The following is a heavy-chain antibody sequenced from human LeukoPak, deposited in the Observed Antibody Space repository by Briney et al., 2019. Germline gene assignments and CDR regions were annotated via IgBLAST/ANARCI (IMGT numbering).Heavy chain of an antibody. J-gene: IGHJ4*02. CDR3: ARHRAAAGTRGFGY. D-gene: IGHD6-13*01. CDR2: IYYSGST. CDR1: GGSISSSSYY. Sequence: SETLSLTCTVSGGSISSSSYYWGWIRQPPGEGLEWIGSIYYSGSTYYNPSLKSRVTISVDTSKNQFSLKLSSVTAADTAVYYCARHRAAAGTRGFGYWGQGTLVTVSS. V-gene: IGHV4-39*01.